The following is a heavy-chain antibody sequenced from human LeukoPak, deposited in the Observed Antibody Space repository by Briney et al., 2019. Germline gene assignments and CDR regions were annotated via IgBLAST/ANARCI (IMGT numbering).Heavy chain of an antibody. CDR2: ISAYNGNT. CDR3: ARDESYDILTGYHYYYYGMDV. V-gene: IGHV1-18*01. CDR1: GGTFSSYA. J-gene: IGHJ6*02. D-gene: IGHD3-9*01. Sequence: ASVKVSCKASGGTFSSYAISWVRQAPGQGLEWMGWISAYNGNTNYAQKLQGRVTMTTDTSTSTAYMELRSLRSDDTAVYYCARDESYDILTGYHYYYYGMDVWGQGTTVTVSS.